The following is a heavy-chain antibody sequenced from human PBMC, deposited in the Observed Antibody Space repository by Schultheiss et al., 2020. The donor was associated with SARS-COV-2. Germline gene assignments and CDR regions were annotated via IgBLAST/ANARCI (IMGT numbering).Heavy chain of an antibody. Sequence: GGSLRLSCAASGFTFSSYGMHWVRQAPGKGLEWVAVISYDGSNKYYADSVKGRFTISRDNSKNTLYLQMNSLRAEDTAVYYCAIAGSGWNAFHIWGQGTMVTVSS. CDR3: AIAGSGWNAFHI. D-gene: IGHD6-19*01. CDR1: GFTFSSYG. V-gene: IGHV3-30*03. CDR2: ISYDGSNK. J-gene: IGHJ3*02.